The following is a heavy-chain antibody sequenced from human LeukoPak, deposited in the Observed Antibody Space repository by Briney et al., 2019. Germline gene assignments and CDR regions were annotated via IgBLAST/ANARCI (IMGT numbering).Heavy chain of an antibody. CDR1: GGSFSSYA. CDR2: MNPNSGNT. CDR3: ARVALYDFWSGYYTGLYYFDY. J-gene: IGHJ4*02. V-gene: IGHV1-8*02. D-gene: IGHD3-3*01. Sequence: ASVKVSCKASGGSFSSYAINWVRQATGQGLEWMGWMNPNSGNTGYAQKFQGRVTMTRNTSISTAYMELSSLRSEDTAVYYCARVALYDFWSGYYTGLYYFDYWGQGTLVTVSS.